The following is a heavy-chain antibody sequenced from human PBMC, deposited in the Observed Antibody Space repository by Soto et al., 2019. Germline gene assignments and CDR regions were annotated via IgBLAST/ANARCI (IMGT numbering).Heavy chain of an antibody. Sequence: SETLSLTCSVSGGSISTSNYQWSWIRQTPGKGLEWIGNIYYSGSTYYNPSLKSRVTVSVDTSKNQCSLKLSSVTAADTAIYYCARLTGWSGYAASHYGMDVWGQGTTVTVS. CDR2: IYYSGST. D-gene: IGHD3-3*01. V-gene: IGHV4-39*01. CDR3: ARLTGWSGYAASHYGMDV. CDR1: GGSISTSNYQ. J-gene: IGHJ6*01.